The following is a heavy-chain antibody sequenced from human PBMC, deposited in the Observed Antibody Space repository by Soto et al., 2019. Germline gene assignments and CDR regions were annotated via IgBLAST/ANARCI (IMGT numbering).Heavy chain of an antibody. D-gene: IGHD4-17*01. V-gene: IGHV3-66*01. Sequence: EVQLVESGGGLVQPGGSLRLSCAASGFTVSSNYMSWVRQAPGKGLEWVSVIYSGGSTYYADSVKGRFTISRDNSKNTLYLQMNSLRAEDTAVYYCASTDDYAWTERGAFDIWGQGTMVTVSS. CDR3: ASTDDYAWTERGAFDI. CDR1: GFTVSSNY. CDR2: IYSGGST. J-gene: IGHJ3*02.